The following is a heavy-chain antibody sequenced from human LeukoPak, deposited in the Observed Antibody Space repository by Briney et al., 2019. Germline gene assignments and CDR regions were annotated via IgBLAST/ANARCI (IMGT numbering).Heavy chain of an antibody. D-gene: IGHD1-26*01. CDR3: AKYHWSGSQGWGPFDI. CDR1: GLTFRSYA. V-gene: IGHV3-23*01. J-gene: IGHJ3*02. CDR2: LSGSGDRT. Sequence: PGGSLRLSCAASGLTFRSYAMSWDRRAPGEGLEWVSSLSGSGDRTYYADSVKGRFTISRDNSKNTLYLQMNSLRGEDTAIYYCAKYHWSGSQGWGPFDIWGQGTMVTVSS.